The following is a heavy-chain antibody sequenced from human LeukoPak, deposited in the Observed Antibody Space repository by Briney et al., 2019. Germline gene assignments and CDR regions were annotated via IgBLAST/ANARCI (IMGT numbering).Heavy chain of an antibody. CDR2: IYSGSIT. D-gene: IGHD4-23*01. CDR3: ARHKAGGGGFDY. J-gene: IGHJ4*02. Sequence: GGSLRLSCAASGFTVSSNYMSWVRQAPGKGLEWVSVIYSGSITYYADSVKGRFTISRDNSKDTLFLQMNSLRAEDTAVYYCARHKAGGGGFDYWGQGTLVTVSS. V-gene: IGHV3-66*04. CDR1: GFTVSSNY.